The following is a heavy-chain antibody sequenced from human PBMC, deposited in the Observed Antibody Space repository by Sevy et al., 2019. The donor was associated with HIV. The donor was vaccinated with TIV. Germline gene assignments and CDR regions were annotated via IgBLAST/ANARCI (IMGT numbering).Heavy chain of an antibody. D-gene: IGHD3-3*01. CDR2: IKQDGSEK. Sequence: GGSLRLSCAASGFTFSSYWMSWVRQAPGKGLEWVANIKQDGSEKYYVDSLKGRFTISRDNAKNSLYLQMNSLRAEDTAVYYCAREAYYDFWSGYEFDYWGQGTLVTVSS. V-gene: IGHV3-7*03. J-gene: IGHJ4*02. CDR3: AREAYYDFWSGYEFDY. CDR1: GFTFSSYW.